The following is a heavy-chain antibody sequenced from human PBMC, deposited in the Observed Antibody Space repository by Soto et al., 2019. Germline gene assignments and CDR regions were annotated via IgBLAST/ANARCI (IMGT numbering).Heavy chain of an antibody. CDR3: AREAVRGGDFYCDY. CDR2: ISYDASDK. J-gene: IGHJ4*02. V-gene: IGHV3-30*03. Sequence: QVQLVESGGGVVQPGRSLRLSCAAYGFTFFNYGMHWVRQAPGKGLEWVAVISYDASDKKYADSVKGRFTISRDNTNSTLYLQMNSLRAEDTAVYYCAREAVRGGDFYCDYWGQGTLVTVSS. D-gene: IGHD2-21*02. CDR1: GFTFFNYG.